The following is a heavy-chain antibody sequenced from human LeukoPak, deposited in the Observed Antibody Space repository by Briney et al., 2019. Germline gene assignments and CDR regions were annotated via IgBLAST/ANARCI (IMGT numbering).Heavy chain of an antibody. J-gene: IGHJ6*02. CDR3: ARVDLPGGDGYGMDV. Sequence: SETLSLTCTVSGGSLSSYYCSWVRQPPGEGLGWIGYIYYSGSTNYNPSLKSRVTITVDTSKNQAYLKLSSVTADDTAVYYCARVDLPGGDGYGMDVWGQGTTVTVSS. CDR1: GGSLSSYY. D-gene: IGHD2-21*02. V-gene: IGHV4-59*12. CDR2: IYYSGST.